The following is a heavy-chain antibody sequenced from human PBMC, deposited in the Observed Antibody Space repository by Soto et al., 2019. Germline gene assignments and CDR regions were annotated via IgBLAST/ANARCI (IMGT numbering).Heavy chain of an antibody. J-gene: IGHJ4*02. CDR3: AKDLYSLAVAGTGGYFGY. V-gene: IGHV3-30*18. Sequence: GGSLRLSCTASGFTFSTYGIHWVRQAPGKGLEWVAVISYDGRNKYYADSVKGRFTISRDNSKNTLYLQMNSLRAEDTAVYYCAKDLYSLAVAGTGGYFGYWGQGTPVTVSS. CDR2: ISYDGRNK. CDR1: GFTFSTYG. D-gene: IGHD6-19*01.